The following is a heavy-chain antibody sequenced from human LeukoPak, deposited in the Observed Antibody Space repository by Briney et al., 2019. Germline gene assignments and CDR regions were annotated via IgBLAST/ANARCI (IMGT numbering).Heavy chain of an antibody. CDR2: INPNSGGT. V-gene: IGHV1-2*02. J-gene: IGHJ6*02. CDR1: GYTFTGYY. CDR3: ARYIVATIRYGMDV. D-gene: IGHD5-12*01. Sequence: ASVKLSCKASGYTFTGYYMHWVRQAPGQGLEWMGWINPNSGGTNYAQKFQSSVTMTRDTPISTAYMELSRLRSDATAVYYCARYIVATIRYGMDVWGQGTTVTVSS.